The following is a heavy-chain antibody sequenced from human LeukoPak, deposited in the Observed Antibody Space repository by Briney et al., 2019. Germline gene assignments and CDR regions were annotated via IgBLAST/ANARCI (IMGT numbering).Heavy chain of an antibody. V-gene: IGHV1-69*13. CDR2: IIPIFGTA. D-gene: IGHD5-18*01. CDR3: ARDRGTAMVKGAFDI. J-gene: IGHJ3*02. CDR1: GGTFSSYA. Sequence: ASVKVSCKASGGTFSSYAISWVRQAPGQGLKWMGGIIPIFGTANYAQKFQGRVTITADESTSTAYMELSSLRSEDTAVYYCARDRGTAMVKGAFDIWGQGTMVTVSS.